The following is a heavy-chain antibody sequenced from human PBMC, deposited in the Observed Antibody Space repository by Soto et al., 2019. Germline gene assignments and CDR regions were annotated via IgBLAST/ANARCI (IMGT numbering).Heavy chain of an antibody. D-gene: IGHD1-26*01. CDR2: ISSSGGST. V-gene: IGHV3-23*01. CDR1: GFTFNNYA. Sequence: EVQLLESGGGLVQPGGSLRLSCAASGFTFNNYAMSWVRQAPGKGLEWVSTISSSGGSTYYADSVKGRFTISRDNSKNTLYLQMNSLRDEETAVYYWAKERWEGSGMDVWGQGTTVTVSS. CDR3: AKERWEGSGMDV. J-gene: IGHJ6*02.